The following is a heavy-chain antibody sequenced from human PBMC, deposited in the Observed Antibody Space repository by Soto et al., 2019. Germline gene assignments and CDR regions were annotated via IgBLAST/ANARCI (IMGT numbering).Heavy chain of an antibody. Sequence: QVQLVESGGGVVQPGRSLRLSCAASGFTFSSYGMHWVRQAPGKGLEWVAVISYDGSNKYYADSVKGRFTISRDNSKNTLYLQMNSLRAEDTAVYYCAKGQHLDYWGQGTLVTVSS. CDR2: ISYDGSNK. CDR3: AKGQHLDY. J-gene: IGHJ4*02. CDR1: GFTFSSYG. V-gene: IGHV3-30*18.